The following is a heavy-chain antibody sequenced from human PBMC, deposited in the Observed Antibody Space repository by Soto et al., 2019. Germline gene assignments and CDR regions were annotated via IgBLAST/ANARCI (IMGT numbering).Heavy chain of an antibody. CDR2: INHSGST. J-gene: IGHJ6*02. Sequence: SETLSLTCAVYGGSFSGYYWSWIRQPPGKGLEWIGEINHSGSTNYNPSLKSRVTISVDTSKTQFSLKLSSVTAADTAVYYCARGATKSEVYYGMDVWGQGTTVTVSS. D-gene: IGHD1-26*01. CDR3: ARGATKSEVYYGMDV. V-gene: IGHV4-34*01. CDR1: GGSFSGYY.